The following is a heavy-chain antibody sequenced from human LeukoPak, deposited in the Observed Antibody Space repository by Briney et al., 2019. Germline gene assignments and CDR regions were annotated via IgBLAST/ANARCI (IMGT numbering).Heavy chain of an antibody. CDR1: GFTFSSYS. CDR2: ISSSSSTI. D-gene: IGHD3-10*01. J-gene: IGHJ3*02. V-gene: IGHV3-48*01. Sequence: PGGSLRLSCAASGFTFSSYSMNWVRQAPGKGLEWVSYISSSSSTIYYADSVKGRFTISRDNAKNSLYLQMNSLRAEDTAVYYCARGLGSGRHASDIWGQGTMVTVSS. CDR3: ARGLGSGRHASDI.